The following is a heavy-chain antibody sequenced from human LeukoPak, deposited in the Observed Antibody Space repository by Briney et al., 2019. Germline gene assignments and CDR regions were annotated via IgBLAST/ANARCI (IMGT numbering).Heavy chain of an antibody. Sequence: GGSLRLSCAGSGYIFSSYWMHWVRQAPGKGLEWVAFIRYDGSNKYYADSVKGRFTISRDNSKNTLYLQMNSLRAEDTAVYYCAKASYSSGWYTRWGQGTLVTVSS. J-gene: IGHJ4*02. CDR1: GYIFSSYW. V-gene: IGHV3-30*02. CDR3: AKASYSSGWYTR. CDR2: IRYDGSNK. D-gene: IGHD6-19*01.